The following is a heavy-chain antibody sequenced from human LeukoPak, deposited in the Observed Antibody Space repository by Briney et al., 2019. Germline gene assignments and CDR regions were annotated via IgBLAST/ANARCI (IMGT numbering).Heavy chain of an antibody. V-gene: IGHV1-46*01. CDR2: INPSGGST. CDR3: ARVRGYSYGHPAFDY. CDR1: GYTFTSYY. Sequence: ASVKVSCKASGYTFTSYYIHWVRQAPGQGLEWMGIINPSGGSTSYAQKFQGRVTMTRDTSTSTVYMELSSLRSEDTAVYYCARVRGYSYGHPAFDYWGQGTLVTVSS. J-gene: IGHJ4*02. D-gene: IGHD5-18*01.